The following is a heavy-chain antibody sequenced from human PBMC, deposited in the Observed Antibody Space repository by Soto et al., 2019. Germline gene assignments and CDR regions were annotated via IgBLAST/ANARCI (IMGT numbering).Heavy chain of an antibody. CDR2: IHYSGCT. CDR3: AREDDGGDRDYYGLDV. Sequence: SEILSLTCTVSGDSLSSETNYWAWIRQTPGKGLEWIGSIHYSGCTIYNTSFKSRVTISVDTSKNQFSLQLNSVTAADTAVYFCAREDDGGDRDYYGLDVWGQGTTVTVSS. V-gene: IGHV4-39*07. CDR1: GDSLSSETNY. J-gene: IGHJ6*02. D-gene: IGHD2-21*02.